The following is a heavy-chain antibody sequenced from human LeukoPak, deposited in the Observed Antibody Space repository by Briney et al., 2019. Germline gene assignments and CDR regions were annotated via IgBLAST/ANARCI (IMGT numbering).Heavy chain of an antibody. D-gene: IGHD1-26*01. CDR1: GFTFKSYV. Sequence: PGGSLRLSCAASGFTFKSYVMNWVRQAPGKGLEWVSSISSSSSYIYYADSVKGRFTISRDNAKNSLYLQMNSLRAEDTAVYYCARASGSYLPYFDYWGQGTLVTVSS. CDR2: ISSSSSYI. J-gene: IGHJ4*02. CDR3: ARASGSYLPYFDY. V-gene: IGHV3-21*04.